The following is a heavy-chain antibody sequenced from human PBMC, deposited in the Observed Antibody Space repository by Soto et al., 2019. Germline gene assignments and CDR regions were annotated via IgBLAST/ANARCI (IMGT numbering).Heavy chain of an antibody. CDR1: GFNVNSNS. V-gene: IGHV3-53*02. CDR3: ARHVWLES. Sequence: EVQLVETGGGLIQPGGSLRLSCAASGFNVNSNSMNWVRQAPGKGLEWLSLIHSDGNTKYADSVKGRFTISRDSFENTLYLQMNSLRAEDTAVYYCARHVWLESWGQGTLVTVSS. CDR2: IHSDGNT. J-gene: IGHJ5*01.